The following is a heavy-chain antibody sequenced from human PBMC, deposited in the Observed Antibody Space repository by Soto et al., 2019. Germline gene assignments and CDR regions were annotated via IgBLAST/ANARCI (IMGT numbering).Heavy chain of an antibody. CDR1: GFSVSTSGVG. Sequence: QITLKESGPTLVKPTQTLTLTCTFSGFSVSTSGVGVGWIRQPPGKALEWLALIYWDDDKRYSPSLKSRPTIXTXXSKIQVVLTITNMDHVDTATDHCAFGDYVGTWFYPWGQGTLVTVSS. D-gene: IGHD4-17*01. CDR2: IYWDDDK. CDR3: AFGDYVGTWFYP. V-gene: IGHV2-5*02. J-gene: IGHJ5*02.